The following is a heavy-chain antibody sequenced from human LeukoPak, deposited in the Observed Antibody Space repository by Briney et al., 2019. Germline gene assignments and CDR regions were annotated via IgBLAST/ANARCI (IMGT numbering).Heavy chain of an antibody. CDR3: ARLGYSGYAIDY. CDR1: GGSISSYY. V-gene: IGHV4-59*12. D-gene: IGHD5-12*01. CDR2: IYYSGST. J-gene: IGHJ4*02. Sequence: SETLSLTCTVSGGSISSYYWSWIRQPPGKGLEWIGYIYYSGSTNYNPSLKSRVTISVDTSKNQFSLKLSSVTAADTAVYYCARLGYSGYAIDYWGQGTLVTVSS.